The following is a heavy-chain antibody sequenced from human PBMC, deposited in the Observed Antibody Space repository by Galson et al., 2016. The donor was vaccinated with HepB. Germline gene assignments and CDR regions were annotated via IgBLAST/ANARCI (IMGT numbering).Heavy chain of an antibody. J-gene: IGHJ6*02. Sequence: SLRLSCAASGFTFSTYDMHWVRQATGKGLEWVSGIGTKGGTYYLDSAKGRFTISREDAKNSLHLQINSLTAGDTALYYCARSGTYTNRIGMDVWGQGTTVTVPS. D-gene: IGHD3-10*01. CDR3: ARSGTYTNRIGMDV. CDR1: GFTFSTYD. V-gene: IGHV3-13*01. CDR2: IGTKGGT.